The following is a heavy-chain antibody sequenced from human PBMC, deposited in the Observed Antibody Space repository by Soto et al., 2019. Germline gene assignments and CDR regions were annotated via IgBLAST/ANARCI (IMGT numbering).Heavy chain of an antibody. CDR3: ATPPIAARTPLDY. V-gene: IGHV1-24*01. J-gene: IGHJ4*02. D-gene: IGHD6-6*01. CDR1: GYTLTELS. Sequence: ASVKVSCKVSGYTLTELSMHWVRQAPGKGLEWMGGFDPEDGETIYAHKFQGRVTMTEDTSTDTAYMELSSLRSEDTAVYYCATPPIAARTPLDYWGQGTLVTVSS. CDR2: FDPEDGET.